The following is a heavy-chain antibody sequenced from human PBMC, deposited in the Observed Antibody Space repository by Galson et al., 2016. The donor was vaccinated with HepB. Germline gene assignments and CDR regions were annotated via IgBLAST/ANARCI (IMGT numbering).Heavy chain of an antibody. CDR1: GFTFSSYI. J-gene: IGHJ6*02. Sequence: SLRLSCAASGFTFSSYILHWVRQAPGKGLEWVAVISSDGSYKDYGDSVKGRFTISRDSSKNTLFLQMNSLSAEDTAVYYCAKVAVAGPSYYYAMDVWGQGTTVTVSS. D-gene: IGHD6-19*01. CDR3: AKVAVAGPSYYYAMDV. V-gene: IGHV3-30*04. CDR2: ISSDGSYK.